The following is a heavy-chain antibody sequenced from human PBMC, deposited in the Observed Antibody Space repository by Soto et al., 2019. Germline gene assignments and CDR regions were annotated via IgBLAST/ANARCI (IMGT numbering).Heavy chain of an antibody. CDR1: GGSISTSSYY. CDR3: ARLIAAAGGNRAY. J-gene: IGHJ4*02. D-gene: IGHD6-13*01. V-gene: IGHV4-39*01. Sequence: QLQLQESGPGLVKPSETLSLTCTVSGGSISTSSYYWGWIRQPPGKGLEWIGSIYYSGSTYYNPSLKSRVTISADTSKNQFSRKLSSVTAADTAVYYCARLIAAAGGNRAYWGQGTLSPSPQ. CDR2: IYYSGST.